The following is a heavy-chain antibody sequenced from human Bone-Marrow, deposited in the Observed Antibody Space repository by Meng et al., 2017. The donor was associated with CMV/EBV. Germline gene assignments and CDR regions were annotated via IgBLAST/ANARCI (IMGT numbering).Heavy chain of an antibody. V-gene: IGHV3-30*02. Sequence: GEFLKISCAASGFTFSSYAMHWVRQAPGKGLEWVAFIRYDGSNKYYADSVKGRFTISRDNSKNTLYLQMNSLRAEDTAVYYCAKDRLIVGLGFDYWGQGTLVTVSS. D-gene: IGHD2/OR15-2a*01. J-gene: IGHJ4*02. CDR1: GFTFSSYA. CDR2: IRYDGSNK. CDR3: AKDRLIVGLGFDY.